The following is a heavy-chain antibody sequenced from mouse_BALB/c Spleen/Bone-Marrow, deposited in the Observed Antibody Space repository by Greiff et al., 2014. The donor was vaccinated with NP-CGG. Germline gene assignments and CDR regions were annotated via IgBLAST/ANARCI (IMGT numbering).Heavy chain of an antibody. CDR2: IWADGGT. CDR3: SRITTATGAMDY. J-gene: IGHJ4*01. V-gene: IGHV2-9*02. CDR1: GFSLTSYG. D-gene: IGHD1-2*01. Sequence: VKLVESGPGLVAPSQSLSITCTVSGFSLTSYGVHWVRQPPGKGLEWLGVIWADGGTNYNSALMSRLSISKDNSKSQVFLKMNSLQTDDTAMYYCSRITTATGAMDYWGQGTSVTVSS.